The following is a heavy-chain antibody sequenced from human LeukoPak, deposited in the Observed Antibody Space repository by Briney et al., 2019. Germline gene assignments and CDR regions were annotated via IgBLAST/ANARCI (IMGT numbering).Heavy chain of an antibody. D-gene: IGHD6-19*01. V-gene: IGHV4-61*01. CDR2: IYYTGST. Sequence: PSETLSLTCTVSGGSVSSGSYYWSWIRQPPGKGLEWIGYIYYTGSTNYNPSLKSRVTISVDTSKNQFSLKLSSVTAADTAVYYCARRAVAGTIDYWGQGTLVTVSS. CDR1: GGSVSSGSYY. J-gene: IGHJ4*02. CDR3: ARRAVAGTIDY.